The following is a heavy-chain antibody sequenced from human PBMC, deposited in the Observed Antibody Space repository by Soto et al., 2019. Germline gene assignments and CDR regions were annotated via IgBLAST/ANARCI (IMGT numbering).Heavy chain of an antibody. V-gene: IGHV1-69*12. CDR2: IIPIFGTA. D-gene: IGHD1-26*01. CDR3: ASRDSGNFGSYYYYGMDV. Sequence: QVQLVQSGAEVKKPGSSVKVSCKASGGTFSSYAITWVRQAPGQGLEWMGGIIPIFGTANYAQKCQGRVTITADESTSTPYMERSSLRSEDTAVYYCASRDSGNFGSYYYYGMDVWGQGTRVTVSS. J-gene: IGHJ6*02. CDR1: GGTFSSYA.